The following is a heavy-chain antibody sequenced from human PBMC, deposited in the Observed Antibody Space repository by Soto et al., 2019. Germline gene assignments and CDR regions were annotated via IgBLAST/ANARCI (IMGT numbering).Heavy chain of an antibody. CDR3: ARDLGGSYYAPVDY. V-gene: IGHV1-18*01. J-gene: IGHJ4*02. Sequence: QVQLVQSGAEVKKPGASVKVSCKASGYTFPSYGISWVRQAPGQGLERMGWISAYNGNTKYAQKLQGRVTMTTDTSTRPDYMELRSLSSDDTAVYYCARDLGGSYYAPVDYWGQGTLVTVSS. D-gene: IGHD1-26*01. CDR1: GYTFPSYG. CDR2: ISAYNGNT.